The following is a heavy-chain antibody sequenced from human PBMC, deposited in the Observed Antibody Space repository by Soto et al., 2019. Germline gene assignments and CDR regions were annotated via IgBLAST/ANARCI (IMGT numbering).Heavy chain of an antibody. V-gene: IGHV3-23*01. D-gene: IGHD6-13*01. Sequence: GGSLRLSCAASGFTFSSYAMSWVRQAPGKGLEWVSAISGSGGSTYYADSVKGRFTISRANSKNTLYLQMNSLRAEDTAVYYCAGRIAAAGTGPGDYWGQGTLVTVSS. CDR1: GFTFSSYA. CDR3: AGRIAAAGTGPGDY. CDR2: ISGSGGST. J-gene: IGHJ4*02.